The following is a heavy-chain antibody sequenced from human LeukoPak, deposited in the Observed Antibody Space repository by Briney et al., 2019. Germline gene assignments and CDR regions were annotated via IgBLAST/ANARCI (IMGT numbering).Heavy chain of an antibody. V-gene: IGHV3-30-3*01. CDR3: ARDAIVVVPADPNEYFQH. D-gene: IGHD2-2*01. CDR2: ISYDGSNK. J-gene: IGHJ1*01. CDR1: GFTFSSYA. Sequence: GGSLRLSCAASGFTFSSYAMHWVRQAPGKGLEWVAVISYDGSNKYYADSVKGRFTISRDNSKNTLYLQMNSLRAEDTAVYYCARDAIVVVPADPNEYFQHWGQGTLVTVSS.